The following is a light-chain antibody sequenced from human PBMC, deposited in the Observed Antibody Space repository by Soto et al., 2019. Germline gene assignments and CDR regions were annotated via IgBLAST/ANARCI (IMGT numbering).Light chain of an antibody. CDR3: QQYYSYPLT. CDR1: QSVSSN. V-gene: IGKV1-13*02. J-gene: IGKJ3*01. CDR2: DAS. Sequence: IRMTQSASCLCASVGDRVSMXCRASQSVSSNFTWYQQKPGEAPKPLTYDASTLQSGGPSRFSGSGSGTAFTRTISCRQSDDFATYYRQQYYSYPLTFGPGTKVDIK.